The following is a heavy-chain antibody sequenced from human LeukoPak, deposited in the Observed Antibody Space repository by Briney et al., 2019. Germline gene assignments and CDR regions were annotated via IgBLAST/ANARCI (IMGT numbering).Heavy chain of an antibody. CDR1: GGTFISYA. J-gene: IGHJ4*02. D-gene: IGHD5-18*01. CDR2: IIPIFGTA. CDR3: ARVVGMSGYSYGDFYYFDY. V-gene: IGHV1-69*13. Sequence: ASVTVSCKASGGTFISYAISWVRQAPGQGLEWMGGIIPIFGTANYAQKFQGRVTITADESTSTAYMELSSLRSEDTAVYYCARVVGMSGYSYGDFYYFDYWGQGTLVTVSS.